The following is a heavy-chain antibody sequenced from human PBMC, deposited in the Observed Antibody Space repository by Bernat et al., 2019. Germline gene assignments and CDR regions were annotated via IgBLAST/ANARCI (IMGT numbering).Heavy chain of an antibody. Sequence: QVQLVESGGGVVQPGRSLRLSCAASGFTFSSYGMHWVRQAPGKGLEWVAVIWYDGSNKYYADSVKGRFTISRDNSKNTLYLQMNSLRAEDTAVYYCARDKYYYDSSGYYPFDYWGQGTLVTVSS. J-gene: IGHJ4*02. CDR1: GFTFSSYG. CDR2: IWYDGSNK. D-gene: IGHD3-22*01. V-gene: IGHV3-33*01. CDR3: ARDKYYYDSSGYYPFDY.